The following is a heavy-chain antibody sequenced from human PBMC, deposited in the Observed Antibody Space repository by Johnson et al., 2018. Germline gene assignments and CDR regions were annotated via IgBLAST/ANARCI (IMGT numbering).Heavy chain of an antibody. V-gene: IGHV3-74*02. D-gene: IGHD6-6*01. CDR1: EFTFSNAW. J-gene: IGHJ3*02. CDR2: IHSDGSNT. Sequence: VQLVQSGGGLVKTGGSLRLSCAASEFTFSNAWMTWVRQAPGKGLVWVSRIHSDGSNTNYADSVKGRFTISRDNAKNMLYRKMNSLRVEETAVYYCTRGSLGAVDMWGQGTMVTVSS. CDR3: TRGSLGAVDM.